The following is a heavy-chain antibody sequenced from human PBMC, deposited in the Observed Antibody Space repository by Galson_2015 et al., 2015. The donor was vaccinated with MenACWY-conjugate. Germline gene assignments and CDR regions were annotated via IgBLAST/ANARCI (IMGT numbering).Heavy chain of an antibody. CDR1: GDSVSSDTAA. Sequence: CAISGDSVSSDTAAWNWISQSPSRGVEGLGRTYYRSRWFYDYAPTVKSRLAINTDASKNQFTLQLTSVAPEYTAVYYCAGEGTRGKLQDWGQGTLVTVSS. CDR3: AGEGTRGKLQD. V-gene: IGHV6-1*01. D-gene: IGHD3-10*01. CDR2: TYYRSRWFY. J-gene: IGHJ1*01.